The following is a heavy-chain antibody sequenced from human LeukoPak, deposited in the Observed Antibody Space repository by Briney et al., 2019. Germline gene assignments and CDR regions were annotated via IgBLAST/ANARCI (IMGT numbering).Heavy chain of an antibody. V-gene: IGHV3-23*01. CDR3: ARVRYYYYMDV. CDR2: ISGSGGST. J-gene: IGHJ6*03. CDR1: GFTFSSYG. Sequence: GGTLRLSCAASGFTFSSYGMSWVRQAPGKGLEWVSGISGSGGSTYYADSVKGRFTISRDNSKNTLYLQMNSLRAEETAVYYCARVRYYYYMDVWGKGTTVTVSS.